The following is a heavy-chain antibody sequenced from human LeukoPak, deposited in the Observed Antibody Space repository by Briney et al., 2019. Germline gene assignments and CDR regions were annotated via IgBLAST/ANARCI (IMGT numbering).Heavy chain of an antibody. CDR2: INGEGSRI. J-gene: IGHJ6*02. V-gene: IGHV3-74*01. Sequence: GGSLRLSCAVTGFNLRTYWIHWVRHSPGGGLEWVARINGEGSRINYADSVRGRFTISRDNAKNTAYLQMNSLRAEDTALYYCARDPGYYYYGMDVWGQGTTVVVSS. CDR3: ARDPGYYYYGMDV. CDR1: GFNLRTYW.